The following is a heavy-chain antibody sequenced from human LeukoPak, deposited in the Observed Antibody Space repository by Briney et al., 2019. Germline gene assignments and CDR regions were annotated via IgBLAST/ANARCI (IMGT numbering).Heavy chain of an antibody. CDR2: MNPNSGNT. CDR1: GYTFTSYD. J-gene: IGHJ4*02. Sequence: ASVKVSCKASGYTFTSYDINWVRQATGQGLEWMGWMNPNSGNTGYAQNFQGRVTMTRNTSISTAYMELSSLRSEDTAVYYCALYYYDSSGYYYVDYWGQGTLVTVSS. D-gene: IGHD3-22*01. CDR3: ALYYYDSSGYYYVDY. V-gene: IGHV1-8*01.